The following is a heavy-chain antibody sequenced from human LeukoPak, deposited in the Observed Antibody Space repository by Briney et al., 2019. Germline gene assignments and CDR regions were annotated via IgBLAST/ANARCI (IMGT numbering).Heavy chain of an antibody. V-gene: IGHV4-61*02. CDR2: IDTSGTT. CDR1: GGSINSGNYY. CDR3: ARDGSGLWFDP. Sequence: SETLSLTCTVSGGSINSGNYYWSWIRQPAGKGPEWVGRIDTSGTTSYNPSLKSRVTISVDTSKNQFSLKLRSVTAADTAVYYCARDGSGLWFDPWGQGTLVTVSS. J-gene: IGHJ5*02.